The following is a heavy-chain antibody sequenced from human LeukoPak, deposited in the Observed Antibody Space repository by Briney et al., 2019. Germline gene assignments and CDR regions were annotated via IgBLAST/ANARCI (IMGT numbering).Heavy chain of an antibody. CDR1: GGSISSGGYS. V-gene: IGHV4-61*08. J-gene: IGHJ3*02. Sequence: SETLSLTCAVSGGSISSGGYSWSWIRQPPGKGLEWIGYIYYSGSTNYNPSLKSRVTISVDTSKNQFSLKLSSVTAADTAVYYCARYSSGWYHAFDIWGQGTMVTVSS. D-gene: IGHD6-19*01. CDR2: IYYSGST. CDR3: ARYSSGWYHAFDI.